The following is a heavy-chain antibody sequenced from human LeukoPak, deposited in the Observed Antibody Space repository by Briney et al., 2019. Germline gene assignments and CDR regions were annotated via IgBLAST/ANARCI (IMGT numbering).Heavy chain of an antibody. CDR2: INHSGST. V-gene: IGHV4-34*01. Sequence: PSETLSLTCAVYGGSFSGYYWSWIRQPPGKGLEWIGEINHSGSTNYNPSLKSRVTISVDTSKNQFSLKLSSVTAADTAVYYCARVGGSSSTPPWAQGPLVTVSS. J-gene: IGHJ5*02. CDR1: GGSFSGYY. D-gene: IGHD1-26*01. CDR3: ARVGGSSSTPP.